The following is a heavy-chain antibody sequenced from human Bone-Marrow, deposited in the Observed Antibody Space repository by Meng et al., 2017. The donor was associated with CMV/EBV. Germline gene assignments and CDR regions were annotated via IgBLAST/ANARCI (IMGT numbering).Heavy chain of an antibody. CDR2: IYYSGST. CDR1: GGSISSYY. V-gene: IGHV4-59*01. J-gene: IGHJ3*02. D-gene: IGHD3-3*01. CDR3: ARDRRLHYDFWSGYYTGSAFDI. Sequence: SETLSLTCTVSGGSISSYYWSWIRQPPGKGLEWIGYIYYSGSTNYNPSLKSRVTISVDTSKNQFSLKLSSVTAADTAVYYCARDRRLHYDFWSGYYTGSAFDIWGQGTMVTVSS.